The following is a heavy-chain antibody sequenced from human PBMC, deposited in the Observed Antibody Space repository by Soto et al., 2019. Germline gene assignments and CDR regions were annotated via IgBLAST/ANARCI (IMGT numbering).Heavy chain of an antibody. D-gene: IGHD6-13*01. CDR2: IYHTGSA. V-gene: IGHV4-39*01. CDR3: ASRRGGSSWLDF. J-gene: IGHJ4*02. CDR1: GGSISSSTYY. Sequence: SETLSLTCTVSGGSISSSTYYWGWIRQPPGKGLEWIGNIYHTGSAYYNPSLKSRLTMSADMSNDQFSLKLYSLTAADTAVYFCASRRGGSSWLDFLGQGTLVTVSS.